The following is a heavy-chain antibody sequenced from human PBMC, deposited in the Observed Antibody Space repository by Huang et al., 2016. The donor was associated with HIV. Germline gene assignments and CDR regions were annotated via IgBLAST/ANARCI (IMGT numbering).Heavy chain of an antibody. Sequence: QVQLVQSGAEVKKAGASVKLSCKTSGYPFSGFFIHWVRQAPGQGLEWRGCTHPENGLPLYAEKLLGRVAMNTDPSIRTAYMELTGLESDDAATYFCATDGGGGCDGGSCYPYWGQGTPVGVSS. CDR1: GYPFSGFF. D-gene: IGHD2-21*01. CDR3: ATDGGGGCDGGSCYPY. CDR2: THPENGLP. J-gene: IGHJ4*02. V-gene: IGHV1-2*02.